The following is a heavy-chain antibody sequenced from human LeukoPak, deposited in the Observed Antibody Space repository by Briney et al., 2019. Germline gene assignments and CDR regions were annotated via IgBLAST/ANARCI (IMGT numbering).Heavy chain of an antibody. D-gene: IGHD3-22*01. J-gene: IGHJ4*02. CDR2: ISWNGGRT. Sequence: GGSLRLSCAASGFTFDDYDLVWVRQAPGKGLEWVSGISWNGGRTAYADSVKGRFTISRNDAKNSLYLQLNSLRAEDTALYYCARVQQYDKFDYWGQGTLVTVSS. CDR3: ARVQQYDKFDY. CDR1: GFTFDDYD. V-gene: IGHV3-20*04.